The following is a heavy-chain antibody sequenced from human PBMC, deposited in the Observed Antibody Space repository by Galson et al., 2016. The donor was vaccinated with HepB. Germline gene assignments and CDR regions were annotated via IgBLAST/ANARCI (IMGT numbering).Heavy chain of an antibody. V-gene: IGHV3-30*04. J-gene: IGHJ6*02. CDR3: ARGGTGRLAYYYYGMDV. CDR1: GYTFRYFS. CDR2: ISADGSSK. D-gene: IGHD1-1*01. Sequence: SLRLSCAASGYTFRYFSIHWVRQAPAKGLEWVTIISADGSSKYYADAVKGRFTMSRDNSKNTVNLEMNNLRTGDTAVYYFARGGTGRLAYYYYGMDVWGPGTTVTVSS.